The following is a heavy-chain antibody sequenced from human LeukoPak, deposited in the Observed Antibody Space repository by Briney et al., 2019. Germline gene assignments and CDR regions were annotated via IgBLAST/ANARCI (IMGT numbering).Heavy chain of an antibody. J-gene: IGHJ4*02. CDR3: ARPVLGYGSGSYVN. Sequence: GGSLRLSCAASGFTFSSYAMNWVRQAPGKGLEWVSAITGSGGRTYYADSVKGRFTISRDNSKNSLYLQMNSLRAEDTAVYYCARPVLGYGSGSYVNWGQGTLVTVSS. D-gene: IGHD3-10*01. CDR2: ITGSGGRT. CDR1: GFTFSSYA. V-gene: IGHV3-23*01.